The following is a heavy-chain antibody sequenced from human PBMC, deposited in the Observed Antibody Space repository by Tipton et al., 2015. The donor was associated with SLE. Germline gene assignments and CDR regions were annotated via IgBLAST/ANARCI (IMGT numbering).Heavy chain of an antibody. CDR1: GFTFSTYE. CDR2: ISSSGKNI. V-gene: IGHV3-48*03. CDR3: VRENWYYFDT. J-gene: IGHJ4*02. Sequence: SLRLSCLASGFTFSTYEMNWVRQSPGRGLEWLSYISSSGKNIYYADSVMGRFTISRDDSKNAAFLQMNSLRQDDTAVYYCVRENWYYFDTWGLGTLVTVSS.